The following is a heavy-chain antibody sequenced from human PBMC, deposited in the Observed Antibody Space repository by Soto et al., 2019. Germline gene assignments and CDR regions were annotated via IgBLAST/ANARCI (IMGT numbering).Heavy chain of an antibody. J-gene: IGHJ6*02. Sequence: GESLKISCKGSGYSFTSYWIGWVRQMPGKGLEWMGIVYPGDSDTRYSPSFQGQVTISADKSISTAYLQWSSLKASDTAIYFCARHEGNLGNRNYVYYGMDVWGQGTTVTVSS. CDR1: GYSFTSYW. CDR2: VYPGDSDT. V-gene: IGHV5-51*01. D-gene: IGHD4-4*01. CDR3: ARHEGNLGNRNYVYYGMDV.